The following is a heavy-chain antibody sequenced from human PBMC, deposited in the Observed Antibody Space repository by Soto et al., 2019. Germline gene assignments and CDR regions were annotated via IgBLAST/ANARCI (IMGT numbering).Heavy chain of an antibody. J-gene: IGHJ3*02. D-gene: IGHD6-13*01. CDR1: GGTFSSYA. CDR2: IIPIFGTA. Sequence: SVKVSCKASGGTFSSYAIIWVRQAPGQGLEWMGGIIPIFGTANYAQKFQGRVTITADESTSTAYMELSSLRSEDTAVYYCARAKQLVPEGDAFDIWGQGTMVTVS. CDR3: ARAKQLVPEGDAFDI. V-gene: IGHV1-69*13.